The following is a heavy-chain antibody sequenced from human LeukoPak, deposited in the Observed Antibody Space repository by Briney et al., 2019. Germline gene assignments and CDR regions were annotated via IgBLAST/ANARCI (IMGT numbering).Heavy chain of an antibody. J-gene: IGHJ4*02. CDR3: AKDREGGEEYYYDSEMNY. V-gene: IGHV1-69*13. CDR2: IIPIFGTA. CDR1: GGTFSSYA. Sequence: ASVKVSCKASGGTFSSYAISWVRQAPGQGLEWMGGIIPIFGTANYAQKFQGRVTITADESTSTAYMELSSLRSEDTAVYYCAKDREGGEEYYYDSEMNYWGQGTLVTVSS. D-gene: IGHD3-22*01.